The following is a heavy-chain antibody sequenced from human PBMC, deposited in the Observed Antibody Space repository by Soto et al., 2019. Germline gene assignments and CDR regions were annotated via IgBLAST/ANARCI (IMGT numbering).Heavy chain of an antibody. CDR3: ARGIFGSGTANDY. CDR1: GFTFSGSW. D-gene: IGHD3-10*01. J-gene: IGHJ4*02. V-gene: IGHV3-74*01. CDR2: INGDGSGT. Sequence: EVQLVESGGGLVQPGGSLRLSCAASGFTFSGSWMHWVRQAPGKGLVWVSRINGDGSGTSYADFVKGRFTISRDDAKNTLFLKMNGLRAEDTXVYYCARGIFGSGTANDYWGQGTLVTVSS.